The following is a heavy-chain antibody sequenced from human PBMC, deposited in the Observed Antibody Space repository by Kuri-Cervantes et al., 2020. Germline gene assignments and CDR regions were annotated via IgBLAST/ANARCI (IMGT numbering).Heavy chain of an antibody. CDR2: INPDSGGA. Sequence: ASVKVSCKSSGYTFTGYYMQWVRQAPGQGLEWMGWINPDSGGANYAQKFQGRVTMTRDTSISTAYMELSSLRSEDTAVYYCARVDHYYDSSGWVFDYWGQGTLVTVSS. V-gene: IGHV1-2*02. CDR1: GYTFTGYY. CDR3: ARVDHYYDSSGWVFDY. D-gene: IGHD3-22*01. J-gene: IGHJ4*02.